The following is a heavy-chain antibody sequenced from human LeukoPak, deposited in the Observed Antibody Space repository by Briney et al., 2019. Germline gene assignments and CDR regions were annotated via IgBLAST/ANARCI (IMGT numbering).Heavy chain of an antibody. CDR2: ISSGGTYE. V-gene: IGHV3-30*01. J-gene: IGHJ4*02. CDR1: GFTFSNYA. D-gene: IGHD3-10*01. Sequence: GGSLTLSCAAAGFTFSNYAMPWVRQAPGKGLEWVSLISSGGTYEQYAESAEGRFTITRDNSKNTLYLQLNSLRAEDTAVYYCARDSTYYYDSGSSGPHYFDNWGQGTLVTVSS. CDR3: ARDSTYYYDSGSSGPHYFDN.